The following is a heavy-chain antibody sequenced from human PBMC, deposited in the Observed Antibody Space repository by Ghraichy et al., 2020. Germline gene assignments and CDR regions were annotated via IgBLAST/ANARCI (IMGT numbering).Heavy chain of an antibody. Sequence: ASVKVSCKVSGYTLTELSMHRVRQAPGKGLEWMGGFDPEDGETIYAQKFQGRVTMTEDTSTDTAYMELSSLRSEDTAVYYCATHAGLHDILTGYYGARGMDVWGQGTTVTVSS. V-gene: IGHV1-24*01. CDR2: FDPEDGET. J-gene: IGHJ6*02. CDR3: ATHAGLHDILTGYYGARGMDV. CDR1: GYTLTELS. D-gene: IGHD3-9*01.